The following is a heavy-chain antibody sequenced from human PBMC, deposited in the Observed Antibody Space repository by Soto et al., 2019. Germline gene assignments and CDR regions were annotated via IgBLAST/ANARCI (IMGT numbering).Heavy chain of an antibody. CDR1: GGSFSGYY. D-gene: IGHD3-3*01. J-gene: IGHJ4*02. V-gene: IGHV4-34*01. Sequence: PSETLSLTCAVYGGSFSGYYWSWIRQPPGKGLEWIGEINHSGSTNYNPSLKSRITINPDTSKNQFSLQLNSVTPADSAVYYCARSGTIFGVVTGFLDYWGQGTLVTVSS. CDR2: INHSGST. CDR3: ARSGTIFGVVTGFLDY.